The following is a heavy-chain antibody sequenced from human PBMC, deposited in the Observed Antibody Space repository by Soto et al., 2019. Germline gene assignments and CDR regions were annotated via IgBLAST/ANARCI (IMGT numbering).Heavy chain of an antibody. D-gene: IGHD2-15*01. J-gene: IGHJ4*02. Sequence: QVQLVESGGGVVQPGRSLRLSCAASGFSFSNCGMHWVRQAPGKGLEWVAAISSDGSDKYYSESVKGRFTISRDNSKNTLFLQTNRLRVEDTALYYCVKGSEVARQELDYWGQGTLVTVSS. CDR2: ISSDGSDK. CDR1: GFSFSNCG. CDR3: VKGSEVARQELDY. V-gene: IGHV3-30*18.